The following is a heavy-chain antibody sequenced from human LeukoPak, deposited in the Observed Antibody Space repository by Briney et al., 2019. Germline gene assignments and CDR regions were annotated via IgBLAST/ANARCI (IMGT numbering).Heavy chain of an antibody. Sequence: SETLSLTCTVSGYSISSGYYWGWIRQPPGKGLEWIGSIYHSGSTYYNPSLKSRVTISVDTSKNQFSLKLSSVTAADTAVYYCARGSSSGSLPFDYWGQGTLVTVSS. CDR3: ARGSSSGSLPFDY. D-gene: IGHD6-19*01. J-gene: IGHJ4*02. CDR1: GYSISSGYY. V-gene: IGHV4-38-2*02. CDR2: IYHSGST.